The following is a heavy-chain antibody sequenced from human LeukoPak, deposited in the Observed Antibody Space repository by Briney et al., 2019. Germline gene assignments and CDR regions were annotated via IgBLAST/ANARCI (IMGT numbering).Heavy chain of an antibody. V-gene: IGHV3-30*02. CDR1: GFTFSSYG. CDR3: AKAPGWELPNFDY. CDR2: IRYDGSNK. Sequence: PGGSLRLSCAAPGFTFSSYGMHWVRQAPGKGLEWVAFIRYDGSNKYYADSVKGRFTISRDNSKNTLYLQMNSLRAEDTAVYYCAKAPGWELPNFDYWGQGTLVTVSS. D-gene: IGHD1-26*01. J-gene: IGHJ4*02.